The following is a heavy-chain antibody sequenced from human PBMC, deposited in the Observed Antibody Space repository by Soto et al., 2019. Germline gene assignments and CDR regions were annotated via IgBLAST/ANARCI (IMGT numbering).Heavy chain of an antibody. Sequence: EVQLLASGGGLVQPGGSLRLSCAASGFTFSSYAMSWVRQAPGKGLEWVSAISSSGVSTYYADSVKGRFTISRDTSKNTLYLQMNSLRAEDTAVYYCAKDLDTAMVGLFDYWGRGSLVTVSS. D-gene: IGHD5-18*01. CDR2: ISSSGVST. V-gene: IGHV3-23*01. J-gene: IGHJ4*02. CDR3: AKDLDTAMVGLFDY. CDR1: GFTFSSYA.